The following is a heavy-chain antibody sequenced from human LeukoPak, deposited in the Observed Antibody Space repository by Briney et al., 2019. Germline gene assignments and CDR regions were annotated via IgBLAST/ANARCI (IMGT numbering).Heavy chain of an antibody. CDR2: IYGGST. D-gene: IGHD3-22*01. V-gene: IGHV3-53*01. CDR3: ARVLDYYDSSGYFFDY. Sequence: GSLRLSCAVSGFTVSNNYMNWVRQAPGKGLEWVSFIYGGSTYYADSVKGRFTISRDTSKNTLYLQMNSLRAEDTAVYYCARVLDYYDSSGYFFDYWGQGTLVTVSS. CDR1: GFTVSNNY. J-gene: IGHJ4*02.